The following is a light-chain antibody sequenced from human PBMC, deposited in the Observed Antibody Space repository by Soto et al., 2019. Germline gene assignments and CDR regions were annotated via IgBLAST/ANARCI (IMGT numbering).Light chain of an antibody. V-gene: IGKV3-20*01. CDR2: AAS. Sequence: EIVWTQSPGTMSLSPGERATLSCRASQSVSSSYFAWYQQKPGQAPRLLIYAASSRATGIPDRFSGSGSGTDFTLTISRLEPEDFAVYSCQQYGISPWTFGQGTKVEIK. CDR1: QSVSSSY. CDR3: QQYGISPWT. J-gene: IGKJ1*01.